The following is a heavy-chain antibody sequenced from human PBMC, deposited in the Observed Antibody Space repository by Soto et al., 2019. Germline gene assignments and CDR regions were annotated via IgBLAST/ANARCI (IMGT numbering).Heavy chain of an antibody. D-gene: IGHD2-15*01. CDR2: IYPGDSDT. CDR3: ARQGGYCTAGSCYFRYYGMDV. CDR1: GYSFTSYW. Sequence: PGESLKISCKGSGYSFTSYWIGWVRQMPGKGLEWMGIIYPGDSDTRYSPSFQGQVTISADKSTSTAYLQWSSLKAADTAMYYCARQGGYCTAGSCYFRYYGMDVSGQGTTVTVSS. V-gene: IGHV5-51*01. J-gene: IGHJ6*02.